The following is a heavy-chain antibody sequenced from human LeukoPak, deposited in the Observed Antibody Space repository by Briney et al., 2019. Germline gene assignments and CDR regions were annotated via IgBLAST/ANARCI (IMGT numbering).Heavy chain of an antibody. CDR2: IYYSGST. CDR3: ARVTTKGWFDP. CDR1: GGSISSYY. J-gene: IGHJ5*02. Sequence: SETLSLTCTVSGGSISSYYWSWIRQPPGKGLEWIGYIYYSGSTNYNPTLKSRVTISVDTSKNQFSLKLSSVTAADTAVYYCARVTTKGWFDPWGQETLVTVSS. D-gene: IGHD4-17*01. V-gene: IGHV4-59*01.